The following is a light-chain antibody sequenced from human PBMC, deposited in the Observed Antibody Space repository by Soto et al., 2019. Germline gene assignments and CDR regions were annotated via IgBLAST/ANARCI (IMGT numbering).Light chain of an antibody. V-gene: IGLV2-11*01. CDR1: SSDVGDYKF. Sequence: QSALTQPRSLSGSPGQSVTISCTGTSSDVGDYKFVSWYQQYPGKAPKLMIYDVSSRPSGVPDRFSGSKSGNTASLTISGLQAEDEADYYCCSYAGSPYVFGTGTKVTVL. CDR2: DVS. J-gene: IGLJ1*01. CDR3: CSYAGSPYV.